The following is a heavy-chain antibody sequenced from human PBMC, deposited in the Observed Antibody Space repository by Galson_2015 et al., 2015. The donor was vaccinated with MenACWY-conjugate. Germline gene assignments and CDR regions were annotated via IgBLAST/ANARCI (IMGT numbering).Heavy chain of an antibody. Sequence: SVKVSCKAAGYTFTLYAMHWVRQAPGQRLEWMGWINAGNGNTKYSQKFQDRVIISRDIAASTVYMEVTSLGSEDTGVYYCARGASALNGYLKRDWFDPWGQGSLVIVSS. CDR2: INAGNGNT. CDR3: ARGASALNGYLKRDWFDP. CDR1: GYTFTLYA. J-gene: IGHJ5*02. V-gene: IGHV1-3*01. D-gene: IGHD3-9*01.